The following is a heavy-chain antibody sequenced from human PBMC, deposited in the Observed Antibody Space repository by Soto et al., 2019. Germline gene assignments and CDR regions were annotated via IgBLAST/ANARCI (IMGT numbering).Heavy chain of an antibody. Sequence: QLQLQESGSGLVKPSQTLSLTCAVSGGSISSGGYSWSWIRQPPGKGLEWIGYTYHSGSTYYNPSLKSRVTISVDRSKNQFSLKLSSVTDADTAVYYCARWNVTGGVSDYWGQGTLVTVSS. CDR1: GGSISSGGYS. CDR2: TYHSGST. D-gene: IGHD2-8*02. J-gene: IGHJ4*02. V-gene: IGHV4-30-2*01. CDR3: ARWNVTGGVSDY.